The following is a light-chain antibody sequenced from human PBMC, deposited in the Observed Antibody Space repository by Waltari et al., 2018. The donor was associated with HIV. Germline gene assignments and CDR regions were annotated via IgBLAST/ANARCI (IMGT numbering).Light chain of an antibody. J-gene: IGKJ5*01. CDR3: QQYKNFPIT. Sequence: AIHLTQTPSSLSASLGDRVTLTCRATQAISTSLVWYQQKPGGPPKLILSDVSSLDRGVPSRFSGGGSETEFTLTIDGLMPEDFATYHCQQYKNFPITFGQGTRLDIQ. CDR2: DVS. CDR1: QAISTS. V-gene: IGKV1D-13*01.